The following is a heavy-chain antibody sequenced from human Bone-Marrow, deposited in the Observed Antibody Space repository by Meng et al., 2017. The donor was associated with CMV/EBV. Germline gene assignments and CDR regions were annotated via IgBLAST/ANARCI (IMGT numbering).Heavy chain of an antibody. Sequence: GESLKISCGVPGFTFSSYWMSWVRQAPGKGLEWVANINEESTEKYYLDFVKGRFTIVRDNAKNSVYLQMNSLRAEDSAVYYCARGRFCDYWGQGTPVTVSS. J-gene: IGHJ4*02. D-gene: IGHD3-3*01. CDR3: ARGRFCDY. V-gene: IGHV3-7*01. CDR2: INEESTEK. CDR1: GFTFSSYW.